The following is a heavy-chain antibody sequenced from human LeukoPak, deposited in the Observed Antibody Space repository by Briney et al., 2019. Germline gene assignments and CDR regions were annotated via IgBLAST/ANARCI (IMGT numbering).Heavy chain of an antibody. V-gene: IGHV3-48*01. Sequence: GGSLRLSCAASGFIFSDYSMNWVRQAPGQGLEWLSYITGSGTTIYYADSVRGRFTISRDNAKNSLYLQMNSLRAEDTAVYYCARVDVLSGGWGQGTLVTVSS. CDR1: GFIFSDYS. J-gene: IGHJ4*02. D-gene: IGHD2-8*01. CDR2: ITGSGTTI. CDR3: ARVDVLSGG.